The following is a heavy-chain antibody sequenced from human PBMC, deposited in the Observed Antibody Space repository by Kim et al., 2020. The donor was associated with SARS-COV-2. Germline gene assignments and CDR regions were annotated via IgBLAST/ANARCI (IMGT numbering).Heavy chain of an antibody. CDR2: ISAYNGNT. Sequence: ASVKVSCKASGYTFTSYGISWVRQAPGQGLEWMGWISAYNGNTNYAQKLQGRVTMTTDTSTSTAYMELRSLRSDDTAVYYCARGQQLVPIAEYFQHWGQGTLVTVSS. V-gene: IGHV1-18*04. CDR3: ARGQQLVPIAEYFQH. J-gene: IGHJ1*01. CDR1: GYTFTSYG. D-gene: IGHD6-13*01.